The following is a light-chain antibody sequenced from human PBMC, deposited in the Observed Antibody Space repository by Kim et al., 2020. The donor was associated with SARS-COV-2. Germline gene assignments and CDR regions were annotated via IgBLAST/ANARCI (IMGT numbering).Light chain of an antibody. CDR1: ASDVGGYTY. V-gene: IGLV2-14*03. CDR2: DVS. Sequence: QSALTQPASVSGSPGQSITISCTGTASDVGGYTYVSWYQQHPGKAPKLLIYDVSNRPSGVSNRFSGSKSDNTASLTISGLQAEDESHYYCSSYTSSATLGFGTGTKVTVL. J-gene: IGLJ1*01. CDR3: SSYTSSATLG.